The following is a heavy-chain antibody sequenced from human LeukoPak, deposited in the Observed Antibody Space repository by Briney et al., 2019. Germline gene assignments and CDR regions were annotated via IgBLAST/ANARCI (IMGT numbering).Heavy chain of an antibody. V-gene: IGHV3-48*02. CDR1: GFTLSTNW. CDR2: ISSSSSTI. Sequence: PGGSLRLSCAASGFTLSTNWMSWVRQAPGKGLEWVSYISSSSSTIYYADSVKGRFTISRDNAKNSLYLQMNSLRDEDTAVYYCASHLGPNLRARGFWGQGTLVTVSS. J-gene: IGHJ4*02. CDR3: ASHLGPNLRARGF. D-gene: IGHD3-16*01.